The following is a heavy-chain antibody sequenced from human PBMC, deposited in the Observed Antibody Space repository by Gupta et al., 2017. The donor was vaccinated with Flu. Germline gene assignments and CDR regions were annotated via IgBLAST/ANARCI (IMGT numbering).Heavy chain of an antibody. CDR3: ARESGRDFDY. J-gene: IGHJ4*02. CDR2: IYYSGST. CDR1: XCPISRGGXX. Sequence: QVQLQESGPGLVKPSQTLSLTRTLSXCPISRGGXXWSWIGPHPGKGLEWIGYIYYSGSTYYNPSLKSRVTISVDTSKNQFSLKLSSVTAADTAVYYCARESGRDFDYWGQGTLVTVSS. D-gene: IGHD3-10*01. V-gene: IGHV4-31*03.